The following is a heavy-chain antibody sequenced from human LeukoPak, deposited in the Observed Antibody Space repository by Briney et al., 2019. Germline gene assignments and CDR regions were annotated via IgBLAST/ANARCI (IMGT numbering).Heavy chain of an antibody. J-gene: IGHJ5*02. Sequence: PSQTLSLTCTVSGCTISSGGYYWSWIRQHPGKGLEWIGYIYYSGRTYYNPALKSRVTISVDTSKKQSSLKLSSETAADTAVYYCASHRCSSTTCYGFDPWGQGTLVTVSS. CDR3: ASHRCSSTTCYGFDP. V-gene: IGHV4-31*03. D-gene: IGHD2-2*01. CDR1: GCTISSGGYY. CDR2: IYYSGRT.